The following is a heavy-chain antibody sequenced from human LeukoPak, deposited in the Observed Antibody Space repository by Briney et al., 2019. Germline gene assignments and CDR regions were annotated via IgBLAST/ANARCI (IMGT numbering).Heavy chain of an antibody. CDR1: GGSISSYY. CDR2: IYYSGST. V-gene: IGHV4-59*01. J-gene: IGHJ4*02. CDR3: ARERDYSQPFDY. D-gene: IGHD3-10*01. Sequence: SETLSLTCTVSGGSISSYYWSWIRQPPGKGLEWIGYIYYSGSTNYNPSLKSRVTISVDTSKNQFSLKLSSVTAADTAVYYCARERDYSQPFDYWGQGTLVTVSS.